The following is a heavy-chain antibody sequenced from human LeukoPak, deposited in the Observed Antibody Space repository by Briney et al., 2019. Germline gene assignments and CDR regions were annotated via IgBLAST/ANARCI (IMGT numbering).Heavy chain of an antibody. D-gene: IGHD3-22*01. CDR1: GGSISSYY. Sequence: SETLSLTCTVSGGSISSYYWSWIRQPPGKGLEWIGYIYYSGSTYYNPSLKSRVTISVDTSKNQFSLKLSSVTAADTAVYYCASGVTYYYDSSGPLGYWGQGTLVTVSS. J-gene: IGHJ4*02. V-gene: IGHV4-59*12. CDR2: IYYSGST. CDR3: ASGVTYYYDSSGPLGY.